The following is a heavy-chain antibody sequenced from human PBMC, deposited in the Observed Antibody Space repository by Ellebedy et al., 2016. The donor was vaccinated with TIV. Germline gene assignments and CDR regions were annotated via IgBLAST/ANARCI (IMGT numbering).Heavy chain of an antibody. CDR2: ISANGDII. V-gene: IGHV3-64*01. CDR3: ARDKDGGYGFDP. CDR1: GFTFSSYF. D-gene: IGHD5-12*01. J-gene: IGHJ5*02. Sequence: GESLKISCAASGFTFSSYFMHWVRQAPGKGLEYLSSISANGDIIHYVNSVKGRFTISRDNSKNTLYLQMGSLRPEDMAVYYCARDKDGGYGFDPWGQGTLVTVSS.